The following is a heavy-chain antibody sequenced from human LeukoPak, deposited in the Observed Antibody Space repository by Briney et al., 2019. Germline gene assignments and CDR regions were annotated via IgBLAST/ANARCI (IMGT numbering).Heavy chain of an antibody. CDR1: GYIFSNHY. D-gene: IGHD2/OR15-2a*01. CDR3: AREPPESYYFDH. J-gene: IGHJ4*02. Sequence: ASVKVSCKTSGYIFSNHYIHWVRQAPGQGPEWMGIIRPSSGRADYTQKFQGRVTMTRDMSTTTVYMELTTLGSDDTAVYFCAREPPESYYFDHWGQGTLVTVSS. CDR2: IRPSSGRA. V-gene: IGHV1-46*01.